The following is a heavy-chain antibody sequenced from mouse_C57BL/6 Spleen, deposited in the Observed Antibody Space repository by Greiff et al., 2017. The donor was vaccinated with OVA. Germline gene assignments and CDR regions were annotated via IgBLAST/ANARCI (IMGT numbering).Heavy chain of an antibody. Sequence: LVESGPELVKPGASVKISCKASGYAFSSSWMNWVKQRPGKGLEWIGRIYPGDGDTNYNGKFKGKATLTADKSSSTAYMQLSSLTSEDSAVYFCARSDDGYPYYCDYWGQGTTLTVSS. CDR2: IYPGDGDT. CDR3: ARSDDGYPYYCDY. CDR1: GYAFSSSW. J-gene: IGHJ2*01. V-gene: IGHV1-82*01. D-gene: IGHD2-3*01.